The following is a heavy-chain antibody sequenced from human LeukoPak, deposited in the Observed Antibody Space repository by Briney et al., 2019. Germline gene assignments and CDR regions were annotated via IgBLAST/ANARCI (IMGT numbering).Heavy chain of an antibody. CDR3: AKDGEEQWLDTGPFDY. J-gene: IGHJ4*03. CDR2: ISSSGSTI. CDR1: GFTFSDYY. Sequence: GGSLRLSCAASGFTFSDYYMSWIRQAPGKGLEWVSYISSSGSTIYYADSVKGRFTISRDNSKNTLYLQMNSLRAEDTAVYYCAKDGEEQWLDTGPFDYWGQGTTVTVSS. D-gene: IGHD6-19*01. V-gene: IGHV3-11*04.